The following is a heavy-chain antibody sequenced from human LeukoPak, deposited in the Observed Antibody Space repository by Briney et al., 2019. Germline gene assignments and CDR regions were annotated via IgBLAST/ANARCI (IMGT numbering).Heavy chain of an antibody. CDR1: GGSISSSSYY. Sequence: PSETLSLTCTVSGGSISSSSYYWGWIRQPPGKGLEWIGSIYYSGSTYYNPSLKSRVTMSVDTSKNQFSLKLSSVTAADTAVYYCARAQRSYYYYGMDVWGQGTTVTVSS. CDR3: ARAQRSYYYYGMDV. CDR2: IYYSGST. J-gene: IGHJ6*02. V-gene: IGHV4-39*01.